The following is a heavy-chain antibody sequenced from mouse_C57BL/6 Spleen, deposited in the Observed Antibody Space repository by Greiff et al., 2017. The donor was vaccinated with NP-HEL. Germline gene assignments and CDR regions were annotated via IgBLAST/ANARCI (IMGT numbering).Heavy chain of an antibody. CDR1: GYAFSSSW. CDR2: IYPGDGDT. V-gene: IGHV1-82*01. Sequence: VQLQQSGPELVKPGASVKISCKASGYAFSSSWMNWVKQRPGKGLEWIGRIYPGDGDTNYNGKFKGKATLTADKSSSTAYMQLSSLTSEDSAVYFCARDYYGSSYFDYWGQGTTLTGSS. CDR3: ARDYYGSSYFDY. J-gene: IGHJ2*01. D-gene: IGHD1-1*01.